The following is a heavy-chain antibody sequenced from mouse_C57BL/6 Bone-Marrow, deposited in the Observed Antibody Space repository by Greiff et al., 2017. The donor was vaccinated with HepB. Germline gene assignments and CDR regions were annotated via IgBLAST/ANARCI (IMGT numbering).Heavy chain of an antibody. J-gene: IGHJ1*03. D-gene: IGHD3-1*01. Sequence: QVQLQQSGAELVKPGASVKLSCKASGYTFTSYWMQWVKQRPGQGLEWIGEIDPSDSYTNYNQKFKGKATLTVDTSSSTAYMQLSSLTSEDSAVYYCARWGGHHWYFDVWGTGTTVTVSS. V-gene: IGHV1-50*01. CDR1: GYTFTSYW. CDR2: IDPSDSYT. CDR3: ARWGGHHWYFDV.